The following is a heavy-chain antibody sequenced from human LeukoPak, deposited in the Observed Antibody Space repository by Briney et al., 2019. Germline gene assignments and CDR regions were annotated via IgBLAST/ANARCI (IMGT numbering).Heavy chain of an antibody. CDR3: ARVGHYGLGSYYTTGFDY. CDR2: IDPSDSYT. J-gene: IGHJ4*02. D-gene: IGHD3-10*01. V-gene: IGHV5-10-1*01. CDR1: GYTFTNYW. Sequence: PGESLKISCKGSGYTFTNYWIIWVRQMPGKGLEWMGRIDPSDSYTDYSPSFQGHVTISADKSISTAYLQWSSLKASDTAMYYCARVGHYGLGSYYTTGFDYWGQGTLVTVSS.